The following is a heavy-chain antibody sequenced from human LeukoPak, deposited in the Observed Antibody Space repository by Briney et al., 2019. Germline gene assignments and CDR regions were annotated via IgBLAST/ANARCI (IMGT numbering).Heavy chain of an antibody. V-gene: IGHV3-21*01. J-gene: IGHJ4*02. D-gene: IGHD3-16*02. CDR2: ISSSSSYI. CDR3: ARQYDYVWGSYRYSQGPDY. Sequence: AGGSLRLSRAASGFTFSSYSMNWVRQAPGKGLEWVSSISSSSSYIYYADSVKGRFTISRDNAKNSLYLQMNSLRAEDTAVYYCARQYDYVWGSYRYSQGPDYWGQGTLVTVSS. CDR1: GFTFSSYS.